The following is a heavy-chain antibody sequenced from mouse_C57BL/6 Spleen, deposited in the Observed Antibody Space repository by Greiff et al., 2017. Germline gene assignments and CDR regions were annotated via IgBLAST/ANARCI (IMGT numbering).Heavy chain of an antibody. V-gene: IGHV5-17*01. Sequence: DVHLVESGGGLVKPGGSLKLSCAASGFTFSDYGMHWVRQAPEKGLEWVAYISSGSSTIYYADTVKGRFTISRDNAKNTLFLQMTSLKSEDTAMYYCARTYYSNYRDYWGQGTTLTVSS. D-gene: IGHD2-5*01. CDR1: GFTFSDYG. CDR2: ISSGSSTI. CDR3: ARTYYSNYRDY. J-gene: IGHJ2*01.